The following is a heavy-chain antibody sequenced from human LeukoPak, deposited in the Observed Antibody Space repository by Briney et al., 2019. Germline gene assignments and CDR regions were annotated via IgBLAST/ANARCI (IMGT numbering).Heavy chain of an antibody. Sequence: SETLSLTCTVSGGSIGSYYWSWIRQPPGKGLEWIGYIYYSGSTNYNPSLKSRVTISVDTSKNQFSLKLSSVTAADTAVYYCARGWYYFDYWGQGTLVTVSS. V-gene: IGHV4-59*01. D-gene: IGHD2-15*01. CDR2: IYYSGST. CDR1: GGSIGSYY. CDR3: ARGWYYFDY. J-gene: IGHJ4*02.